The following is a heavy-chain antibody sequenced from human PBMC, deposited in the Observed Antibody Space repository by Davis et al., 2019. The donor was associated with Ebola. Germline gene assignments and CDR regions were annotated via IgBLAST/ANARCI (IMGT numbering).Heavy chain of an antibody. CDR3: ARDKGSGSYHTDWFDP. J-gene: IGHJ5*02. V-gene: IGHV4-59*01. Sequence: PGGSLRLSCTVSGGSISSYYWSWIRQPPGKGLEWIGYIYYSGSTNYNPSLKSRVTISVDTSKNQFSLKLSSVTAADTAVYYCARDKGSGSYHTDWFDPWGQGTLVTVSS. CDR2: IYYSGST. CDR1: GGSISSYY. D-gene: IGHD1-26*01.